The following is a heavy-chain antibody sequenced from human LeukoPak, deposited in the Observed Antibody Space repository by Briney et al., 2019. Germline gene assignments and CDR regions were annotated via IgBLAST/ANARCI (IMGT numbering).Heavy chain of an antibody. CDR2: IYYSGST. V-gene: IGHV4-59*08. Sequence: SETLSLTCTVSGGSISSYYWSWIRQPPGKGLEWIGYIYYSGSTNYNPSLKSRVTISVDTSKNQFSLKLSSVTAADTAVYYCVRTYGSGSYAFDYWGQGTLVTVSS. D-gene: IGHD3-10*01. CDR3: VRTYGSGSYAFDY. J-gene: IGHJ4*02. CDR1: GGSISSYY.